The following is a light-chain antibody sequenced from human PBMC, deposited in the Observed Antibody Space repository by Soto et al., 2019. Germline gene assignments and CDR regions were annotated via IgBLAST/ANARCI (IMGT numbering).Light chain of an antibody. CDR2: GTS. V-gene: IGKV3-20*01. Sequence: EIVLTQSPGTLSLSPGERATLSCRASQSVSSTYPVWYQQKPGQTPRLLIYGTSNRATGIPDRFSGSGSGTDFTLTISRLEPEDFAVYYCQQYDSSSITFGQGTRLEIK. CDR1: QSVSSTY. J-gene: IGKJ5*01. CDR3: QQYDSSSIT.